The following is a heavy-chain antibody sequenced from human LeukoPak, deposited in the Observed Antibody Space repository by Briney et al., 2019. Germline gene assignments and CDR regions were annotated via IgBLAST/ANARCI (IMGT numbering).Heavy chain of an antibody. CDR2: ISSSSSTI. CDR3: ASGIVVAGTGFDY. J-gene: IGHJ4*02. CDR1: GFTFSDYS. Sequence: GGSLRLSCAASGFTFSDYSMNWVRQAPGKGLEWVSYISSSSSTIYYADSVKGRFTISRDNAKNSLYLQMNSLRAEDTAVYYCASGIVVAGTGFDYWGQGTLVTVSS. D-gene: IGHD6-19*01. V-gene: IGHV3-48*01.